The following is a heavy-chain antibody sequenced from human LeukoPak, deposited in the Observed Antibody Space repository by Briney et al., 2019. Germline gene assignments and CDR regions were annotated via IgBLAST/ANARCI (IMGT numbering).Heavy chain of an antibody. D-gene: IGHD3-10*01. V-gene: IGHV4-34*01. CDR1: GGSFSGYY. CDR3: ARDSKDSGSYQDY. CDR2: INHSGST. J-gene: IGHJ4*02. Sequence: SETLSLTCAVYGGSFSGYYGSWIRQPPGKGLEWIGEINHSGSTNYSPSLKSRVTISVDTSKNQFSLKLSSVTAADTAVYYCARDSKDSGSYQDYWGQGTLVTVSS.